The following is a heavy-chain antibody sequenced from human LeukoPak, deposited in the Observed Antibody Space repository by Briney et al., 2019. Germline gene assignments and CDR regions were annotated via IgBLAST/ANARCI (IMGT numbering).Heavy chain of an antibody. CDR3: ATSGSSGWRY. CDR1: GFTFSSYE. D-gene: IGHD6-19*01. J-gene: IGHJ4*02. Sequence: HTGGALRLSCAASGFTFSSYEMNWVRQAPGKGLEWVSYISSSGTTIYYADSVKGRFTVSRDNAKNSVHLQMNSLRGEDTAVYYCATSGSSGWRYWGQGTLVTVSS. CDR2: ISSSGTTI. V-gene: IGHV3-48*03.